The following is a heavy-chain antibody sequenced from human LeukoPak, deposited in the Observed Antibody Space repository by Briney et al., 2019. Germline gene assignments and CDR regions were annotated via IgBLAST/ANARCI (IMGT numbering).Heavy chain of an antibody. J-gene: IGHJ6*02. CDR1: GFTFDDYG. D-gene: IGHD3-9*01. V-gene: IGHV3-43*02. CDR2: ISGDGGIT. CDR3: AKEEEYYDMLTGYYSVWDGYGMDV. Sequence: GGSLRLSCVASGFTFDDYGMSWVRQAPGKGLEWVSLISGDGGITYYAESVKGRFTISRDTSKNSLYLQMNSLRTEDTALYYCAKEEEYYDMLTGYYSVWDGYGMDVWGQGTTVTVSS.